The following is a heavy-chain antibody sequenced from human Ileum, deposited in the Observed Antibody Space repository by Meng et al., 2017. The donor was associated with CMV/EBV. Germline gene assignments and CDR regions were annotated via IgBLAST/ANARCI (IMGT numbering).Heavy chain of an antibody. CDR2: IWYNGNNK. V-gene: IGHV3-33*03. D-gene: IGHD2-21*01. J-gene: IGHJ4*02. CDR1: GFIFSSYG. CDR3: APDVPQPLAQIDY. Sequence: GESLKISCAASGFIFSSYGMHWVRQAPGKGLEWVAVIWYNGNNKDYADSVKGRFTVSRDNSKNMVFLQMYSLTTEDTGVYYCAPDVPQPLAQIDYWGPGTLVTVSS.